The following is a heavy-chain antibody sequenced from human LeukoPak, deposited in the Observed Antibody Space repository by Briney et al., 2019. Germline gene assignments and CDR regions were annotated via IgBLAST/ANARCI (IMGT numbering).Heavy chain of an antibody. D-gene: IGHD3-10*02. Sequence: GGSLRLSCAASGFTFSNYGMNWVRRAPGKGLEWVSALSSSGGSTYYADSVKGRFTISRDNAKNSLYLQMNSLRAEDTAVYYCAELGITMIGGVWGKGTTVTISS. CDR3: AELGITMIGGV. CDR1: GFTFSNYG. CDR2: LSSSGGST. J-gene: IGHJ6*04. V-gene: IGHV3-23*01.